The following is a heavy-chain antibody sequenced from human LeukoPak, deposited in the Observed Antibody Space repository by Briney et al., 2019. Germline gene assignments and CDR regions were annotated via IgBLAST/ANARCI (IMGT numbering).Heavy chain of an antibody. CDR2: INHSGST. Sequence: SETLSLTCAVSGGSISSGGYSWSWIRQPPGKGLEWIGEINHSGSTNYNPSLKSRVTISIDTSKNQFSLILSSVTAADTAVYYCARGLSDVYWGQGTLVTVSS. V-gene: IGHV4-34*01. J-gene: IGHJ4*02. CDR3: ARGLSDVY. CDR1: GGSISSGGYS.